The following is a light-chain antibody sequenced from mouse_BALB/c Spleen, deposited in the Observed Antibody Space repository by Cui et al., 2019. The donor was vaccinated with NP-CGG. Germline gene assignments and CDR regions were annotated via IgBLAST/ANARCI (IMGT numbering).Light chain of an antibody. CDR2: GTN. V-gene: IGLV1*01. CDR3: ALWYSNHWV. J-gene: IGLJ1*01. CDR1: TGAVTTSNY. Sequence: VTQLPALTTSPGETVTLTCRSSTGAVTTSNYANWVQEKPDHLFTGLMGGTNNRAPGVPARFSGSLIGDKAALTITGAQTEDEAIYFCALWYSNHWVFGGGTKLTVL.